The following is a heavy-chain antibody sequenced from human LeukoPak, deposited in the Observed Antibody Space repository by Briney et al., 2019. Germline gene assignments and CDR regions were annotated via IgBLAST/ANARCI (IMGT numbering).Heavy chain of an antibody. Sequence: GGSLRLSCAASGFTFSNYGMHWVRQAPGRGLEWVAVIWFDGSDKYYRDSVKGRFTISRDNSKNTLYLQMSSLRVDDTAVYYCVKGSNLESNWGQGTLVTVSS. V-gene: IGHV3-33*06. CDR3: VKGSNLESN. J-gene: IGHJ4*02. D-gene: IGHD3-3*01. CDR2: IWFDGSDK. CDR1: GFTFSNYG.